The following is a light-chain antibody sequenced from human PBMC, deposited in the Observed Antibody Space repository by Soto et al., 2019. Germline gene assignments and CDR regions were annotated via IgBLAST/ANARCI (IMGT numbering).Light chain of an antibody. J-gene: IGKJ1*01. CDR1: QSVGSN. CDR3: KQYGSSPRT. CDR2: GAS. V-gene: IGKV3-15*01. Sequence: EIVMTQSPATLSVSPGERVTLSCRARQSVGSNLAWYQQKPGQAHRLLIYGASTRATGIQARFSGSGSETEFTLTISSLQAEDSAVYYCKQYGSSPRTFGQGTKVDIK.